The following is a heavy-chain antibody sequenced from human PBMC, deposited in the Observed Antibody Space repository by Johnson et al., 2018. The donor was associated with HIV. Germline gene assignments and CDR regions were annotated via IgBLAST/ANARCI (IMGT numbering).Heavy chain of an antibody. J-gene: IGHJ3*02. Sequence: VQLVESGGGLVQPGGSLRLSCAASGFTVSSNYMSWVRQAPGKGLEWVSVIYSGGSTYYADPVTGRFTISRDNSKNTLYLTTHSQRAEDTAVYYRARDRGGYSYGYDSDAFDIWGQGTMVTVSS. V-gene: IGHV3-66*01. CDR1: GFTVSSNY. CDR3: ARDRGGYSYGYDSDAFDI. D-gene: IGHD5-18*01. CDR2: IYSGGST.